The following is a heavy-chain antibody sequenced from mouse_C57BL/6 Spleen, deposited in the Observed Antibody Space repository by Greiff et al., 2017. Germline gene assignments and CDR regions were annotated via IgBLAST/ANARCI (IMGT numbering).Heavy chain of an antibody. V-gene: IGHV14-3*01. CDR1: GFNIKNTY. Sequence: VQLQQSVAELVRPGASVKLSCTASGFNIKNTYMHWVKQRPEQGLEWIGRIDPANGNTKYAPNFQGQATITADTYSNTAYRQLRSRTSEETAIYYSASVLSYALDYGGQGTSGTVPS. J-gene: IGHJ4*01. CDR2: IDPANGNT. CDR3: ASVLSYALDY.